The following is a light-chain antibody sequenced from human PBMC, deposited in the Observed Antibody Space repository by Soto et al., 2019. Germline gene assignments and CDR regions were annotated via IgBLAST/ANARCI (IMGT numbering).Light chain of an antibody. J-gene: IGKJ5*01. CDR1: QSISTW. CDR3: QQYNSYST. Sequence: DIQMTQSPSTLPASVGDRVTITCRANQSISTWLAWYQQKPGKAPNLLIYKASSLESGVPSRFSGSGSGTEFTLTISSLQPDDFATYYCQQYNSYSTFGQGTRLEIK. CDR2: KAS. V-gene: IGKV1-5*03.